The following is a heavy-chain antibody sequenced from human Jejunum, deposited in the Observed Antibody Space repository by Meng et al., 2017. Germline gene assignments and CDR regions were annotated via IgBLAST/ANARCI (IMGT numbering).Heavy chain of an antibody. V-gene: IGHV4-4*02. Sequence: QVQLQESGPGLVKPSVTRSLTCTVSGGSISNWWSWVRQPPGKGLEWIGDIYHSGTTNYNPSLQSRVTISVDKSENQFSLKLRSVTAADTAVYYCARVQGDFYDNDAYYSYFAYWGPGALVTVSS. D-gene: IGHD3-22*01. J-gene: IGHJ4*02. CDR2: IYHSGTT. CDR3: ARVQGDFYDNDAYYSYFAY. CDR1: GGSISNW.